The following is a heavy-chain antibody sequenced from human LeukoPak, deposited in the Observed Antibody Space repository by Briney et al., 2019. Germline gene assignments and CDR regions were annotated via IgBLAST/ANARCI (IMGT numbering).Heavy chain of an antibody. J-gene: IGHJ6*02. CDR2: ITTSDGNT. V-gene: IGHV3-23*01. CDR3: AKDLAGSSTSWPNYYYYGMDV. CDR1: GFTFSSYT. D-gene: IGHD2-2*01. Sequence: GGSLRLSCAASGFTFSSYTMSWVRQAPGKGLEWVSTITTSDGNTYYADSVKGRFTVSRDNSKNTLFLQMNSLRAEDTAVYYCAKDLAGSSTSWPNYYYYGMDVCGQGTTVTVSS.